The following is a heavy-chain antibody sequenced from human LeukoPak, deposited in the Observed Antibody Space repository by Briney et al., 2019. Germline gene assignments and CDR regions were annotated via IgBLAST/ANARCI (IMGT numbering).Heavy chain of an antibody. Sequence: GASVKVSCKASGYTFTSYYMHWVRQAPGQGLEWMGIINPSGGSTSYAQKFQGRVTMTRDMSTSTAYMELSSLRSEDTAVYYCASSSSSWYNWFDPWGQGTLVTVSS. D-gene: IGHD6-13*01. J-gene: IGHJ5*02. CDR2: INPSGGST. V-gene: IGHV1-46*01. CDR3: ASSSSSWYNWFDP. CDR1: GYTFTSYY.